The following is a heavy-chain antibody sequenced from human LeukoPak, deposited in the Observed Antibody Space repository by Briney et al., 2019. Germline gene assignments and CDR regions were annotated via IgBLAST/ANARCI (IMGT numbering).Heavy chain of an antibody. CDR3: ARPEYSYGPFDY. CDR2: IYYSGST. CDR1: GGSISSSSYY. D-gene: IGHD5-18*01. V-gene: IGHV4-39*01. J-gene: IGHJ4*02. Sequence: PSETLSLTCTVSGGSISSSSYYWGWIRQPPGKGLEWIGSIYYSGSTYYNPSLKSRVTISVDTSKNQFPLKLSSVTAADTAVYYCARPEYSYGPFDYWGQGTLVTVSS.